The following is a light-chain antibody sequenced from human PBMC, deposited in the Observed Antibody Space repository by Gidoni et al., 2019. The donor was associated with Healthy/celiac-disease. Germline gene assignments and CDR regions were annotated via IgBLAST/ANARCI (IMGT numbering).Light chain of an antibody. Sequence: QSVLTQPPSVSGAPGQRVTISCTGRSSNIGAGYDVHWYQQLPGTAPKLLIYGNSNRPSGVLDRFSGSKSGTSASLAITGLQAEDEADYYCQSYDSSLSGHNYVFGTGTKVTVL. CDR2: GNS. J-gene: IGLJ1*01. CDR3: QSYDSSLSGHNYV. V-gene: IGLV1-40*01. CDR1: SSNIGAGYD.